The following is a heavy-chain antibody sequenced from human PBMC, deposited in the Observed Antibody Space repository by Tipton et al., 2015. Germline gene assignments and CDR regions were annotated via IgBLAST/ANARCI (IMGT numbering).Heavy chain of an antibody. J-gene: IGHJ4*02. Sequence: TLSLTCTVSGGSITTYYWTWIRQPPGKGLEWIGYISYSGTTNYNPSLKSRVTISVDTSKTQFSLKMSSVTASDTAVYYCARARGRHGGLFDSWGQGILVTVSS. CDR1: GGSITTYY. D-gene: IGHD4-23*01. CDR2: ISYSGTT. CDR3: ARARGRHGGLFDS. V-gene: IGHV4-59*01.